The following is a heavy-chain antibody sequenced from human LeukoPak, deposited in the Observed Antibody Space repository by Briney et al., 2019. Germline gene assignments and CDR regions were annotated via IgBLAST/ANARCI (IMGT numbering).Heavy chain of an antibody. CDR2: MNPNSGNT. CDR3: ASQLVGFSWIGRYYYYGMDV. J-gene: IGHJ6*02. Sequence: GASVKVSCKASGYTFTSYDINWVRQATGQGLEWMGWMNPNSGNTGYAQKFQGRVTMTRNTSISTAYMELSSLRSGDTAVYYCASQLVGFSWIGRYYYYGMDVWGQGTTVTVSS. CDR1: GYTFTSYD. D-gene: IGHD6-13*01. V-gene: IGHV1-8*01.